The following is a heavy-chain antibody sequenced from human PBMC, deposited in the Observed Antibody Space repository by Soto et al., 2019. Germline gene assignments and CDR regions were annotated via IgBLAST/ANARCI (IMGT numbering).Heavy chain of an antibody. Sequence: EVHLVESGGGLVQPGGSLRLSCAASEFSFSNYWMSWVRQAPGKGLEWVANIKQDGSEKYYVDSVRGRFTISKDNAENSLFLQMNSLRVEDTAVYYCVRDSSRTSGYAGTLEYWGQGTLVTVSS. D-gene: IGHD5-12*01. CDR2: IKQDGSEK. CDR1: EFSFSNYW. V-gene: IGHV3-7*05. J-gene: IGHJ4*02. CDR3: VRDSSRTSGYAGTLEY.